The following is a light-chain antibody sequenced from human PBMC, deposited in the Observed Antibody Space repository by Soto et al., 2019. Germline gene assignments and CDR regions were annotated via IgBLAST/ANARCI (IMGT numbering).Light chain of an antibody. V-gene: IGKV3-11*01. J-gene: IGKJ4*01. CDR2: DVS. CDR1: QSVSSY. CDR3: QQRSNWLT. Sequence: SVLTQSPATLALSPGGRATLSSRASQSVSSYLACYQQKPGQAPRLLFYDVSNRATGIPARFSGSGSGTDFTLTISSLEPEDFAVYYCQQRSNWLTFGGGTKVDIK.